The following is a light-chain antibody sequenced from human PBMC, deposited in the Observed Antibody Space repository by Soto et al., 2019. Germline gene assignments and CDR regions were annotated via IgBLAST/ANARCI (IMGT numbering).Light chain of an antibody. CDR1: QSVRSN. CDR2: GAS. V-gene: IGKV3-20*01. CDR3: QQYGTSPGWT. J-gene: IGKJ1*01. Sequence: IVMTQSPATLSASPGERATLSCRASQSVRSNLAWYQQKPGQAPRLLIYGASTRATGVPDRFSGSGSGTDFTLTISRLEPEDFAVYYCQQYGTSPGWTFGQGTKVDIK.